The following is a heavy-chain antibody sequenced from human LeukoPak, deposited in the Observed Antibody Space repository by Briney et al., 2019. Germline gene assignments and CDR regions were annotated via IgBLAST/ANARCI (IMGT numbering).Heavy chain of an antibody. CDR2: ISSSSTYI. CDR1: GFTCSSYS. Sequence: PGGSLRLSCAASGFTCSSYSMTWVRQAPGKGLEWVSSISSSSTYIYYADSVKGRFTISRDNAKNSLYLQMNSLRAEDTAVYFCARSTLGARWAFDIWGQGTMVTVSS. J-gene: IGHJ3*02. D-gene: IGHD1-26*01. CDR3: ARSTLGARWAFDI. V-gene: IGHV3-21*01.